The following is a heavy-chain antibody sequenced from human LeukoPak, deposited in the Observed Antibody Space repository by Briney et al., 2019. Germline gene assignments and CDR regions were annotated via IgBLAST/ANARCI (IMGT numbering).Heavy chain of an antibody. CDR1: GFTFNAYA. CDR3: AKDRGDYPPYFDH. Sequence: PGGSLRFSCAASGFTFNAYAIHWVRQAPGKGLEWVAFIRKDGNNENYADSVKGRFTISRDNSKNMVYLQMNNLQTEDTSIYYCAKDRGDYPPYFDHWGQGTLVTVSS. V-gene: IGHV3-30*02. J-gene: IGHJ4*02. D-gene: IGHD2-21*02. CDR2: IRKDGNNE.